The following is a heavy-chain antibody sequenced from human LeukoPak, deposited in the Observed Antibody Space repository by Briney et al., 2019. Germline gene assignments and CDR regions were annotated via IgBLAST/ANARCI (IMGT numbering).Heavy chain of an antibody. J-gene: IGHJ5*02. CDR1: GYTFTSYA. V-gene: IGHV1-3*01. CDR2: INAGNGNT. D-gene: IGHD2-2*01. CDR3: AREGCSSTSCYPPWWFDP. Sequence: GASVTVSCKASGYTFTSYAMHWVRQAPGQRLEWMGWINAGNGNTKYSQKLQGRVTMTTDTSTSTAYMELRSPRSDDTAVYYCAREGCSSTSCYPPWWFDPWGQGTLVTVSS.